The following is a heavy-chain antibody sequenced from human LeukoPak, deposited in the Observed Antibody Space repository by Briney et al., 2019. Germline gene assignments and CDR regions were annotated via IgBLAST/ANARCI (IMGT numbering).Heavy chain of an antibody. CDR1: GYSINSGYC. Sequence: PSETLSLTCAVSGYSINSGYCWGWIRQPPGKGLEWIGSIYHSGSTYYNPSLKSRVTISVDTSKNQFSLKLSSVTAADTAVYYCARVATTTIPPQRPFGYWGQGTLVTVSS. J-gene: IGHJ4*02. D-gene: IGHD5-12*01. CDR2: IYHSGST. CDR3: ARVATTTIPPQRPFGY. V-gene: IGHV4-38-2*01.